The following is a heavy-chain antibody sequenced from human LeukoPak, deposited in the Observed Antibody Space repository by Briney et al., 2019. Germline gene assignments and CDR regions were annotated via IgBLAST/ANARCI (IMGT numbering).Heavy chain of an antibody. CDR1: GYSFTSYW. CDR2: IYPGDSDT. Sequence: PGESLKISCKGSGYSFTSYWIGWVRQMPGKGLEWMGIIYPGDSDTRYSPSFQGQVTISADKSISTAYLQWSSLKASDTAMYYCATGGQLVGARKPYLDYWGQGTLVTVSS. V-gene: IGHV5-51*01. CDR3: ATGGQLVGARKPYLDY. D-gene: IGHD1-26*01. J-gene: IGHJ4*02.